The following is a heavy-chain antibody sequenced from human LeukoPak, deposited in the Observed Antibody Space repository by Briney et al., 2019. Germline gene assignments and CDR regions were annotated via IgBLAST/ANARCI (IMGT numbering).Heavy chain of an antibody. V-gene: IGHV4-34*01. CDR1: GGSFSAYY. Sequence: SETLSLTCAVSGGSFSAYYWSLIRQPPGKGLEWIGEINHSGSINYNPSLKSRVTISIDTSKNQFSLKLNSVTAADTALYYCARGSRVAVSGSRPFDPWGQGTLVTVSS. J-gene: IGHJ5*02. CDR3: ARGSRVAVSGSRPFDP. D-gene: IGHD6-13*01. CDR2: INHSGSI.